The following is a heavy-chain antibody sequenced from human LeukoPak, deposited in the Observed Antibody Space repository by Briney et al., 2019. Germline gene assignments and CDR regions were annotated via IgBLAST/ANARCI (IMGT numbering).Heavy chain of an antibody. D-gene: IGHD6-6*01. Sequence: SQTLSLTCTVSGASISIGGYYWNWIRQSPGKGLELSGYVYDSGSISFNPSLKSRVTISIDPSKNQFSLKMTSVTAADTAVYYCARGWSASSYFGYWGQGTLVTVSS. CDR1: GASISIGGYY. CDR3: ARGWSASSYFGY. CDR2: VYDSGSI. V-gene: IGHV4-61*08. J-gene: IGHJ4*02.